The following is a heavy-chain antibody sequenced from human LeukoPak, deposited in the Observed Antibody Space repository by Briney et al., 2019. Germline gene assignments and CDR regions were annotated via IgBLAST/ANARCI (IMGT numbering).Heavy chain of an antibody. CDR3: VRTYSGYDFDY. J-gene: IGHJ4*02. Sequence: PGGSLRLSCTASGFTFGDYAMSWFRQAPGKGLEWVGFIRSKAYGGTTEYAASVKGRFIISRDDSKSIAYLQMNSLRAEDTAVYYCVRTYSGYDFDYWGQGTLVTASS. D-gene: IGHD5-12*01. CDR2: IRSKAYGGTT. V-gene: IGHV3-49*03. CDR1: GFTFGDYA.